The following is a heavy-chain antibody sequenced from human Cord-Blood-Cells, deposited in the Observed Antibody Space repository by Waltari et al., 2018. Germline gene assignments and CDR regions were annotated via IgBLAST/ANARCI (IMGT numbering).Heavy chain of an antibody. Sequence: QVQLQQWGAGLLKPSETLSLTCAVHGGSFSGYYWSWTRQPPGQGLEWIGEINQSGSTNYNPSLKSRVTISVDTSKNQFSLKLSSVTAADTAVYYCARGVPMVRGVTDAFDIWGQGTMVTDSS. V-gene: IGHV4-34*01. D-gene: IGHD3-10*01. J-gene: IGHJ3*02. CDR1: GGSFSGYY. CDR3: ARGVPMVRGVTDAFDI. CDR2: INQSGST.